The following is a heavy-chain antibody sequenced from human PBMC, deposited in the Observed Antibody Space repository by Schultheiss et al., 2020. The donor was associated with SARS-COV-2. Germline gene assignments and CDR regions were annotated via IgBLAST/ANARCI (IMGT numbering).Heavy chain of an antibody. CDR2: IWYDGSNK. CDR1: GFTFSSYG. CDR3: ARVYWSFYYMDV. D-gene: IGHD2-15*01. Sequence: GESLKISCAASGFTFSSYGMHWVRQAPGKGLEWVAVIWYDGSNKYYADSVKGRFTISRDNSKNTLYLQMNSLRAEDTAVYYCARVYWSFYYMDVWGKGTTVTVSS. V-gene: IGHV3-33*01. J-gene: IGHJ6*03.